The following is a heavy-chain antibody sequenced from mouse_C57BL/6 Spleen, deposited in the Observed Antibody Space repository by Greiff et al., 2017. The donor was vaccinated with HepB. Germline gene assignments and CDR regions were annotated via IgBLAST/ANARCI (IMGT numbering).Heavy chain of an antibody. CDR3: AREGDYGSSRGDY. D-gene: IGHD1-1*01. J-gene: IGHJ2*01. CDR1: GYSFTNYL. Sequence: VQLQQSGAELVRPGTSVKVSCKASGYSFTNYLIEWVKQRPGQGLEWIGVINPGSGGTNYNEKFKGKATLTADKSSSTAYMQLSSLTSEDSAVYFCAREGDYGSSRGDYWGQGTTLTVSS. V-gene: IGHV1-54*01. CDR2: INPGSGGT.